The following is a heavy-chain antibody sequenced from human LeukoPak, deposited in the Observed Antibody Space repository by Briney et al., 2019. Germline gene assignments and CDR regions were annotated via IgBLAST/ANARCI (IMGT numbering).Heavy chain of an antibody. CDR2: ISGSGGST. J-gene: IGHJ5*02. CDR3: ARGRRITIFGVVSRGYWFDP. D-gene: IGHD3-3*01. V-gene: IGHV3-23*01. Sequence: GGSLRLSCAASGFTFSSYAMSWVRQAPGKGLEWVSAISGSGGSTYYADSVKGRFTISRDNSKNTLYLQMNSLRAEDTAVDYCARGRRITIFGVVSRGYWFDPWGQGTLSPSPQ. CDR1: GFTFSSYA.